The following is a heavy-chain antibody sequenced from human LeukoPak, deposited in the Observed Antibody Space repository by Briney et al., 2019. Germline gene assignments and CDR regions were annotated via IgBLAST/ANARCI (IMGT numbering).Heavy chain of an antibody. V-gene: IGHV3-23*01. D-gene: IGHD2-15*01. Sequence: GGSLRLSCAASGFTFSNYAMNWVRQAPGKGLEWVSAICGSSGSTYYADSVKGRFTISRDNSKNTLYLQMNSLRAEDTAVYYCAKGSGGSCYSSVDCWGQGTLVTVSS. CDR2: ICGSSGST. J-gene: IGHJ4*02. CDR1: GFTFSNYA. CDR3: AKGSGGSCYSSVDC.